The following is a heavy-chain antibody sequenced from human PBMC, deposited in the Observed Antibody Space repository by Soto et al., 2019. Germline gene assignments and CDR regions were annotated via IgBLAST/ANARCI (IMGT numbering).Heavy chain of an antibody. CDR2: INPNSGGT. J-gene: IGHJ5*02. V-gene: IGHV1-2*04. D-gene: IGHD3-10*01. CDR1: GYTFTGYY. CDR3: ARAPPSTMVRGPISPGWFDP. Sequence: ASVKVSCKASGYTFTGYYMHWVRQAPGQGLEWMGWINPNSGGTNYAQKFQGWVTMTRDTSIGTAYMELSRLRSDDTAVYYCARAPPSTMVRGPISPGWFDPWGQGTLVTVSS.